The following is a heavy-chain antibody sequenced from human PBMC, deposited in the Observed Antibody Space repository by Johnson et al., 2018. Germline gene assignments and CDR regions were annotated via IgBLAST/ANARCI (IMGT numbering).Heavy chain of an antibody. D-gene: IGHD2-2*02. CDR1: GFTFINYD. V-gene: IGHV3-33*01. Sequence: VQLVESGGGVVQPGRSXRLSCATSGFTFINYDMHWVRQAPGKGLEWVALIRYDGTYEYYADSVKGRFTVSRDNSKNTLYLQMNSLMAEDTAVYSCARDFIPDAFDIWGQGTVVSVSS. J-gene: IGHJ3*02. CDR3: ARDFIPDAFDI. CDR2: IRYDGTYE.